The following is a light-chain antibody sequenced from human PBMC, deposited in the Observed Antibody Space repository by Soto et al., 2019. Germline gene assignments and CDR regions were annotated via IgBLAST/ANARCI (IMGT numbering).Light chain of an antibody. CDR3: QQYGNSPRLT. CDR2: GAS. Sequence: EIVLTQSPGTLSLSPGERATLSCRASQSVSSNYLAWYQQRPGQAPRLLIYGASSRATGIPVRFSGSGSGTDFTLTISRLEPEDFAVYYCQQYGNSPRLTFGGGTKVEIK. V-gene: IGKV3-20*01. CDR1: QSVSSNY. J-gene: IGKJ4*01.